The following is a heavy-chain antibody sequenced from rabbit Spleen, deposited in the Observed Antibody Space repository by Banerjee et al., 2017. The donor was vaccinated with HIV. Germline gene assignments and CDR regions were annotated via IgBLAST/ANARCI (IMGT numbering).Heavy chain of an antibody. Sequence: QEQLMESGGGLVQPGGSLKLSCKASGFDFSSYGMSWVRQAPGKGLEWIGYIDPLFGGTYYANWVNGRFSISKTSSTTVTLQMTSLTAADTATYFCARDAGTSFSTYGMDLWGQGTLVTVS. D-gene: IGHD8-1*01. CDR1: GFDFSSYG. J-gene: IGHJ6*01. V-gene: IGHV1S39*01. CDR3: ARDAGTSFSTYGMDL. CDR2: IDPLFGGT.